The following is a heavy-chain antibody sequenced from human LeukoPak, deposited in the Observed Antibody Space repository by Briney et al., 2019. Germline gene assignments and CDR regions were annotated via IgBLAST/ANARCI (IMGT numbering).Heavy chain of an antibody. CDR3: AKSLRCFRGYSYVHFDY. CDR2: IRWNSGSI. J-gene: IGHJ4*02. D-gene: IGHD5-18*01. V-gene: IGHV3-9*01. CDR1: GFTFDDYA. Sequence: GGSLTLSCAASGFTFDDYAMHWVRQAPGRALECVSGIRWNSGSIGYADSVRDRFTNSRHNTKNSIYLQMNSLRAKNTALYYCAKSLRCFRGYSYVHFDYWGQGTLVTVSS.